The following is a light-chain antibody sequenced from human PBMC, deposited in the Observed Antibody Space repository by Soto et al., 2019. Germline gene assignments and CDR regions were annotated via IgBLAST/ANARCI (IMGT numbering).Light chain of an antibody. CDR3: QQYGSSPRGT. V-gene: IGKV3-20*01. CDR2: GAS. J-gene: IGKJ1*01. CDR1: QSVSSSY. Sequence: EIVLTQSPGTLSLSPGERATLSCRASQSVSSSYLAWYQQKPGQAPRLLIYGASSRATGIPDRFSGSGSGTDFTLTISILEPEDFALYYSQQYGSSPRGTFGQGTMVESK.